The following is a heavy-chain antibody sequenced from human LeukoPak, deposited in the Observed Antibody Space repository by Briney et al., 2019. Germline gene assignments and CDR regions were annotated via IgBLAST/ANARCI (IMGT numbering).Heavy chain of an antibody. CDR2: IIPIFGTA. CDR1: GGTFSSYA. J-gene: IGHJ5*02. V-gene: IGHV1-69*06. Sequence: GASVKVSCKASGGTFSSYAISWVRQAPGEGLEWMGGIIPIFGTANYAQKFQGRVTITADKSTSTAYMELSSLRSEDTAVYYCAREIVVVPAATHNWFDPWGQGTLVTVSS. D-gene: IGHD2-2*01. CDR3: AREIVVVPAATHNWFDP.